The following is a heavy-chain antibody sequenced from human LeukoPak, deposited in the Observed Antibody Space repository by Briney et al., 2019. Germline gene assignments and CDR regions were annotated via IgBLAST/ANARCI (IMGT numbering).Heavy chain of an antibody. CDR2: IYYSGST. V-gene: IGHV4-31*03. CDR1: GGSISSGGYY. D-gene: IGHD3-10*01. CDR3: ARDGWLWFGELLLNNWFDP. Sequence: SQTLSLTCTVSGGSISSGGYYWSWIRQHPGKGLEWIGYIYYSGSTYYNPSLKSRVTISVDTSKNQFSLKLSSVTAADTAVYYCARDGWLWFGELLLNNWFDPWGQGTLVTVSS. J-gene: IGHJ5*02.